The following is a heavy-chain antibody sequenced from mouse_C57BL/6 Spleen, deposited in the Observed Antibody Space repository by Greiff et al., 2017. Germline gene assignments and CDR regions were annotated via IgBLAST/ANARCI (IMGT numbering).Heavy chain of an antibody. J-gene: IGHJ4*01. V-gene: IGHV5-15*01. CDR3: ARHYDYESYAMDY. D-gene: IGHD2-4*01. Sequence: EVKLVESGGGLVQPGGSLKLSCAASGFTFSDSGMAWVRQAPRKGPEWVAFISNLAYSIYYADTVTGRFNISRENAKNTLYLEMSSLRSDDTAMYYCARHYDYESYAMDYWGQGTSVTVSS. CDR2: ISNLAYSI. CDR1: GFTFSDSG.